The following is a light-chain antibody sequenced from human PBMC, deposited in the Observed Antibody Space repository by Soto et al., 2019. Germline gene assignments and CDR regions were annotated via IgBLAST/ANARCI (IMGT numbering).Light chain of an antibody. CDR3: LKAAQPYT. V-gene: IGKV2-24*01. CDR2: MIS. J-gene: IGKJ2*01. CDR1: QSLVHSDGNSY. Sequence: DFEMTQTPRSSPVTLGQPASISCRSSQSLVHSDGNSYLGWLHQRPGQPPKLLIYMISNRFSGDPDIFSGSRAGTDFTLKNSRVEPEEVGVYYCLKAAQPYTFGQGTKREIK.